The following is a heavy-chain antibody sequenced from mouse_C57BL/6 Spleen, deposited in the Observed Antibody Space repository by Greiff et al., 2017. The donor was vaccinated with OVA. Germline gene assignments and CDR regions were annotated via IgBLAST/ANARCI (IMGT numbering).Heavy chain of an antibody. CDR1: GFNIKDYY. CDR2: IDPEDGDT. J-gene: IGHJ1*03. CDR3: TTGSTVVDRGYFEV. V-gene: IGHV14-1*01. D-gene: IGHD1-1*01. Sequence: VQLKQSGAELVRPGASVKLSCTASGFNIKDYYMHWVKQRPEQGLEWIGRIDPEDGDTDYAPKFQGKATMTADTSSNTAYLQLSSLTSEDTAVYYCTTGSTVVDRGYFEVWGTGTTVTVSS.